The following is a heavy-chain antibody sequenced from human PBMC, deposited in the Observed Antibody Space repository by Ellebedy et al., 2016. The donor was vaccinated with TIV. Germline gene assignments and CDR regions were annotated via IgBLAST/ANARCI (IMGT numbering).Heavy chain of an antibody. D-gene: IGHD2-21*02. CDR3: MHLVVVAATGY. Sequence: PGGSLRLSCAPSGFTFSGSAMHWVRQASGKGLEWVGRIRSKANNYATAYAASVKGRFTIYRDDSKNTAYLQMNSLKTEDTAVYYCMHLVVVAATGYWGQGTLVTVSS. V-gene: IGHV3-73*01. CDR2: IRSKANNYAT. CDR1: GFTFSGSA. J-gene: IGHJ4*02.